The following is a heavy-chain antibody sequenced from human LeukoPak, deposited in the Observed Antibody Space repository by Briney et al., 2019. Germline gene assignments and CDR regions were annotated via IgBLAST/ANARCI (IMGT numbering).Heavy chain of an antibody. CDR1: GFTFSSHP. D-gene: IGHD6-19*01. J-gene: IGHJ4*02. Sequence: GGSLRLSCAASGFTFSSHPMHWVRQAPGKGLEWVGVILYGGSNKYYADSVKGRFTISRDNSKNTLYLQMDSLRPEDTAVYYCAKDPRTGAVSGIFYFDYWGQGTLVTLSS. CDR3: AKDPRTGAVSGIFYFDY. V-gene: IGHV3-30*04. CDR2: ILYGGSNK.